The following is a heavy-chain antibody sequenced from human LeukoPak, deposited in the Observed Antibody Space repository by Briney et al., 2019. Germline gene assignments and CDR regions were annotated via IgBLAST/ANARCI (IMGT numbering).Heavy chain of an antibody. Sequence: PGRSLRLSCAASGFTFSSYAMHWVRPAPGKGLEWVAVISYDGSNKYYEDSVKGRFTISRDNSKNTLYLQMNSLRAEDTAVYYCARDPGSGWFSGGLSYDYWGQGTLVTVCS. CDR2: ISYDGSNK. D-gene: IGHD6-19*01. CDR1: GFTFSSYA. J-gene: IGHJ4*02. CDR3: ARDPGSGWFSGGLSYDY. V-gene: IGHV3-30*04.